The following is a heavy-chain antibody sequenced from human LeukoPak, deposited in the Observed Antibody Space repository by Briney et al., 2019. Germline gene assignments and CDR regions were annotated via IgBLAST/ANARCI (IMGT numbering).Heavy chain of an antibody. V-gene: IGHV3-7*01. D-gene: IGHD6-6*01. CDR2: IKQDGSEK. Sequence: GGSLRLSCAASGFTFNSYWRSWVRQAPGKGLGWVASIKQDGSEKYYVDSVKGRFTISRDNAKNSLYLQMNSLRAEDTAVYYCARLIAGRTIYDYWGQGTLVTVSS. J-gene: IGHJ4*02. CDR3: ARLIAGRTIYDY. CDR1: GFTFNSYW.